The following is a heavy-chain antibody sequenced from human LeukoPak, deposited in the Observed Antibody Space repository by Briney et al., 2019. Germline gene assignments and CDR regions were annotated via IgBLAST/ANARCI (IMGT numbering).Heavy chain of an antibody. D-gene: IGHD1-26*01. V-gene: IGHV7-4-1*02. CDR3: ASGPSYSGSNEYFDS. CDR1: GYTFSSYT. Sequence: ASVKVSCKASGYTFSSYTMNWVRQAPGQGLEWMGWINTNTGNPTYAQDYTGRFVFSLDTSVSTTYLQISRLKAEDTAVYYCASGPSYSGSNEYFDSWGQGTLVTVSS. J-gene: IGHJ4*02. CDR2: INTNTGNP.